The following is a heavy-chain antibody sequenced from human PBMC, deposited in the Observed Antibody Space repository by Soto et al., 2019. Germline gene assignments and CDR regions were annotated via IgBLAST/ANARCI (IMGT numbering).Heavy chain of an antibody. CDR2: IIPLFGTA. CDR1: GGTFSSYA. Sequence: ASVKVSCKASGGTFSSYAISWVRQAPGQGLEWMGGIIPLFGTANYAQKFQGRVTITADESTSTAYMELSSLRSEDTAVYYCAREHLPGCNFDYWGQGTLVTVFS. CDR3: AREHLPGCNFDY. V-gene: IGHV1-69*13. J-gene: IGHJ4*02. D-gene: IGHD1-26*01.